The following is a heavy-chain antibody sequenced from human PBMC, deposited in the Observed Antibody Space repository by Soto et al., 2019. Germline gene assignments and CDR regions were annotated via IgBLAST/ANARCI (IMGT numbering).Heavy chain of an antibody. D-gene: IGHD3-22*01. Sequence: GASVKVSCKASGDTFSSYAISWVRQAPGQGLEWMGGIIPIFGTANYAQKFQGRVTITADESTSTAYMELSSLRSEDTAVYYCARDGSGYRSRACPMDVWGQGTTGTVSS. V-gene: IGHV1-69*13. CDR2: IIPIFGTA. CDR3: ARDGSGYRSRACPMDV. J-gene: IGHJ6*02. CDR1: GDTFSSYA.